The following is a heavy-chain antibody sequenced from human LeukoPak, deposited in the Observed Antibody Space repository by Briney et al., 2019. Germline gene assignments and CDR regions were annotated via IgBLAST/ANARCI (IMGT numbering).Heavy chain of an antibody. D-gene: IGHD6-13*01. CDR1: GFTFSSYS. CDR3: ARELQAGQAGDFDY. J-gene: IGHJ4*02. CDR2: ISSSSSYI. V-gene: IGHV3-21*01. Sequence: GGSPRLSCAASGFTFSSYSMNWVRQAPGKGLEWVSSISSSSSYIYYADSVKGRFTISRDNAKNSLYLQMNSLRAEDTAVYYCARELQAGQAGDFDYWGQGTLVTVSS.